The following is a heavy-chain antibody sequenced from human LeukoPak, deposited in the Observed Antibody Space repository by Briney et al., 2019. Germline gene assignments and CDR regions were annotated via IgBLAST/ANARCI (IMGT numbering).Heavy chain of an antibody. CDR3: ARASSPYNWYFDL. CDR1: GWSFSNHG. J-gene: IGHJ2*01. D-gene: IGHD4-11*01. CDR2: IGADNGDT. V-gene: IGHV1-18*01. Sequence: APVKVSCKASGWSFSNHGICWVRQAPGQGLEWMGWIGADNGDTHYAQKLQGRVTMTTDTYTNTAYMDLRGLRSDDTAVYYCARASSPYNWYFDLWGRGTLVTVSS.